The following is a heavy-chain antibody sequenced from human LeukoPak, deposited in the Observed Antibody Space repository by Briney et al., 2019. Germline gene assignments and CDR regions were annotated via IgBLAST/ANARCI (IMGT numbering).Heavy chain of an antibody. CDR2: INHSGST. CDR3: ARGRGSSYYYYYMDV. J-gene: IGHJ6*03. V-gene: IGHV4-34*01. Sequence: SETLSLTCAVYGGSFSGYYWSWIRQPPGKGLEWIGEINHSGSTNYNPSLKSRVTISVDTSKNQFSLKLSSVTAADTAVYYRARGRGSSYYYYYMDVWGKGTTVTVSS. CDR1: GGSFSGYY. D-gene: IGHD3-10*01.